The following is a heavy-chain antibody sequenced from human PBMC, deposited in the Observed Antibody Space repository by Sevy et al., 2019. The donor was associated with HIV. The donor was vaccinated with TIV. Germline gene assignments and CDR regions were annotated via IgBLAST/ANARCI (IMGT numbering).Heavy chain of an antibody. V-gene: IGHV4-39*01. CDR1: GGSISSSSYY. D-gene: IGHD4-17*01. Sequence: SESLSLTCTVSGGSISSSSYYWGWIRQPPGKGLEWIGSIYYSGSTYYNPSLKSRVTISVDTSKNQFSLKLSSVTAADTAVYYCASVLDYGELYFDYWGQGTLVTVSS. CDR3: ASVLDYGELYFDY. J-gene: IGHJ4*02. CDR2: IYYSGST.